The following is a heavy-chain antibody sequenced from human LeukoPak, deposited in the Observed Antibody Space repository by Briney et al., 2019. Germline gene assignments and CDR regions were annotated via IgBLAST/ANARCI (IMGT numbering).Heavy chain of an antibody. D-gene: IGHD3-10*01. V-gene: IGHV3-30*04. Sequence: TGGSLRLSCAASGFTFSSYAMHWVRQAPGKGLEWVAVISYDGSNKYYADSVKGRFTISRDNSKNTLYLQMNSLRAEDTAVYYCARDLSHYYGSGSYYKGAPYFDYWGLGTLVTVSS. CDR2: ISYDGSNK. J-gene: IGHJ4*02. CDR1: GFTFSSYA. CDR3: ARDLSHYYGSGSYYKGAPYFDY.